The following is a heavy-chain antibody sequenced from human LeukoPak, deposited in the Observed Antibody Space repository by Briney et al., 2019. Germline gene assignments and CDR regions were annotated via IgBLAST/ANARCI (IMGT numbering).Heavy chain of an antibody. D-gene: IGHD3-16*01. V-gene: IGHV3-23*01. J-gene: IGHJ6*03. CDR2: ISTDGTT. CDR3: AKLGHGGYYSYMHV. CDR1: GFTFGNYA. Sequence: GGSLRLSCAVSGFTFGNYAMTWVRQAPGKGLESVSSISTDGTTYYAHSVKDRFTLSRDNSKNTLHLQMRSLRAEDTAVYYCAKLGHGGYYSYMHVWGKGTTVTVSS.